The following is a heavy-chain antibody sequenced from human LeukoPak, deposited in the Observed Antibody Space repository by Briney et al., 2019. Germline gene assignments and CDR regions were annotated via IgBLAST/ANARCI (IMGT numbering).Heavy chain of an antibody. Sequence: GGSLRLSCAASGFTFSSYSMNWVRRAPGEGLEWVSSISSSSSYIHYADSVKGRFTISRDNAKNSLYLQMNSLRAEDTAVYYCAREGSYSSSWYDYWGQGTLVTVSS. CDR3: AREGSYSSSWYDY. CDR1: GFTFSSYS. D-gene: IGHD6-13*01. CDR2: ISSSSSYI. V-gene: IGHV3-21*01. J-gene: IGHJ4*02.